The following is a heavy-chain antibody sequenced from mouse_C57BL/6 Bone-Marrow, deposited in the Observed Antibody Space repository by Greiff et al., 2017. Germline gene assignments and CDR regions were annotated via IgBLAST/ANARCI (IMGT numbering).Heavy chain of an antibody. D-gene: IGHD2-5*01. CDR2: ISNGGGST. Sequence: EVHLVESGGGLVQPGGSLKLSCAASGFTFSDYYMYWVRQTPEKRLEWVAYISNGGGSTYYPDTVKGRFTISRDNAKNTLYLQMSRLKSEDTAMYYCASHYSNYGFAYWGQGTLVTVSA. CDR1: GFTFSDYY. J-gene: IGHJ3*01. CDR3: ASHYSNYGFAY. V-gene: IGHV5-12*01.